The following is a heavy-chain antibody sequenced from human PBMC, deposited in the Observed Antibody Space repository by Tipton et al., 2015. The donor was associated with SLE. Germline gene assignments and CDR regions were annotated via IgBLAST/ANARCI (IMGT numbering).Heavy chain of an antibody. CDR3: ARGWGDNWFDP. J-gene: IGHJ5*02. CDR1: GESFSDYY. D-gene: IGHD7-27*01. Sequence: TLSLTCAVYGESFSDYYWSWIRQSPGKGLEWIGEIDHSGSTDYNPSLKSRVTISFDMSNNKFSLNLTSVTAADTAMYYCARGWGDNWFDPWGQGTLVTVSS. CDR2: IDHSGST. V-gene: IGHV4-34*01.